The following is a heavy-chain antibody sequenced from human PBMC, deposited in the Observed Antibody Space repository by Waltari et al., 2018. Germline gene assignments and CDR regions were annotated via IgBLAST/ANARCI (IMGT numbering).Heavy chain of an antibody. V-gene: IGHV4-39*01. D-gene: IGHD7-27*01. CDR1: GGSISSSSYY. Sequence: QLQLQESGPGLVKPSETLSLTCTVSGGSISSSSYYWGWIRQPPGRGLEWIGSIYYSGSTYYNPSLKSRVTISVDTSKSQFSLKLSSVTAADTAVYYCARPHLGRPHAFDIWGQGTMVTVSS. CDR3: ARPHLGRPHAFDI. CDR2: IYYSGST. J-gene: IGHJ3*02.